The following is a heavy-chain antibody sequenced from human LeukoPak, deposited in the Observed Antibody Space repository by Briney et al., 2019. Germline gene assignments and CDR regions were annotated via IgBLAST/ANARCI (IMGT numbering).Heavy chain of an antibody. CDR1: GFTLSDYY. CDR3: ARDKSNKGHDC. CDR2: MGNGGSNIM. V-gene: IGHV3-11*01. Sequence: GGSLRLSCAASGFTLSDYYMTWIRRARGKGLEGSSYMGNGGSNIMRYADSVKSRFTVFSDYGQNALYLQMNSLRDEDTDVYYCARDKSNKGHDCWGQGTLVTVSS. J-gene: IGHJ4*02.